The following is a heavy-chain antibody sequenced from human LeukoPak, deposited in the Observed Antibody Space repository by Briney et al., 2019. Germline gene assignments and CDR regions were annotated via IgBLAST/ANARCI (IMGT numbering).Heavy chain of an antibody. V-gene: IGHV3-23*01. CDR2: ISGSGDRT. Sequence: GGSLRLSCAASGFTFSSYAMSWVRQAPGKGLEWVSTISGSGDRTYYADSVKGRFRISRDNSMDTLYLQMNSLRAEDTAVYYRAKDGLNDFDSSGYYGDFDYWGQGTLVTVSS. CDR1: GFTFSSYA. CDR3: AKDGLNDFDSSGYYGDFDY. D-gene: IGHD3-22*01. J-gene: IGHJ4*02.